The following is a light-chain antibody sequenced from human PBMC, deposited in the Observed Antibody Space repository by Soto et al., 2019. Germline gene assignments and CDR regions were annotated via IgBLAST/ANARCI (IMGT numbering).Light chain of an antibody. CDR2: LNSDGSH. CDR1: SGHSSYA. CDR3: QTWGTGIQGV. J-gene: IGLJ3*02. Sequence: QSALTQSPSASASLGASVKLTCTLSSGHSSYAIAWHQQQPEKGPRYLMKLNSDGSHSKGDGIPDRFSGSSSGAERYLTIXXXXXXXXXDYYCQTWGTGIQGVFGGGTKLTVL. V-gene: IGLV4-69*01.